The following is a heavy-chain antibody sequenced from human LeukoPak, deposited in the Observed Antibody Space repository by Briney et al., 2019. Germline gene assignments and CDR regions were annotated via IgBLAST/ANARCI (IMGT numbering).Heavy chain of an antibody. J-gene: IGHJ4*02. Sequence: ASVKVSCKASGYTFTGYSIHWVRQAPGQGLEWMAWINPNSGGTNSAQKFQGRVTMTRDTFISTVYMDLSSLRSDDTAVYYCARDKIGDGYSHFDYWGQGTLVTVSS. D-gene: IGHD5-24*01. CDR1: GYTFTGYS. CDR2: INPNSGGT. CDR3: ARDKIGDGYSHFDY. V-gene: IGHV1-2*02.